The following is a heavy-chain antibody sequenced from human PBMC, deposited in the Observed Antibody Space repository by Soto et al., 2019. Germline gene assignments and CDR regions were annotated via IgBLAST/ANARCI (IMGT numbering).Heavy chain of an antibody. CDR3: ARDPGGGSVPAPVGYYYYYGMDV. V-gene: IGHV3-30-3*01. Sequence: GGSLRLSCAASGFTFSSYAMHWVRQAPGKGLEWVAVISYDGSNKYYADSVKGRFTISRDNSKNTLYLQMNSLRAEDTAVYYCARDPGGGSVPAPVGYYYYYGMDVWGQGTTVTVSS. CDR1: GFTFSSYA. CDR2: ISYDGSNK. J-gene: IGHJ6*02. D-gene: IGHD3-10*01.